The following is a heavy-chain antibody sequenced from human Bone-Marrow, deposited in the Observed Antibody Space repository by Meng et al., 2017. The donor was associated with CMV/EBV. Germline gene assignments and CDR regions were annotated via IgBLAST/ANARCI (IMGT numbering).Heavy chain of an antibody. Sequence: GESLKISCAASGFTFSSYAMSWVRQAPGTGLEWVSGISGSGRSTYYADSVKGRFTISRDNSRSTLSLQMNSLRAEDTAIYYCAKFAVAATGTDFLHSWGQGTLVTVSS. CDR2: ISGSGRST. V-gene: IGHV3-23*01. CDR1: GFTFSSYA. CDR3: AKFAVAATGTDFLHS. J-gene: IGHJ1*01. D-gene: IGHD6-13*01.